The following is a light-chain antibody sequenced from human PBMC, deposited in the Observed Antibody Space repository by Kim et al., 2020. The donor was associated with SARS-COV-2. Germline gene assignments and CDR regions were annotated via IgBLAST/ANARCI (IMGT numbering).Light chain of an antibody. V-gene: IGLV3-25*03. CDR2: KDS. J-gene: IGLJ2*01. CDR1: ALPKQY. Sequence: VSPGQTTRITCSGDALPKQYAYWYQQKPGQAPVLVIYKDSERPSGIPERFSGSSSGTTVTLTISGVQAEDEADYYCQSADSSGTVVFGGGTQLTVL. CDR3: QSADSSGTVV.